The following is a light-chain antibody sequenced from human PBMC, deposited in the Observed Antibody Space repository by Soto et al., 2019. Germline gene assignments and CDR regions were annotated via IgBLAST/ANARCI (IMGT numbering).Light chain of an antibody. CDR2: LNSDGSH. J-gene: IGLJ1*01. CDR3: QTWGTGIHV. V-gene: IGLV4-69*01. CDR1: SGHSSYA. Sequence: QLVLTQSPSASASLGASVKLTCTLSSGHSSYAIAWHQQQPEKGPRYLMKLNSDGSHSKVDGIPDRFSGSSSGAERYLIISSLQSEDEADYYCQTWGTGIHVFGTGTKLTVL.